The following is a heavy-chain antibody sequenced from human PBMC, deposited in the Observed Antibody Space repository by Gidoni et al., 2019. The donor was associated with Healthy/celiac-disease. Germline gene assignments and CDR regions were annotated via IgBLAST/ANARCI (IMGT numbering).Heavy chain of an antibody. V-gene: IGHV3-30*18. CDR1: GFTFSSYG. Sequence: QVQLVESGGGVVQPGRSLRLSCAASGFTFSSYGMHWVRQAPGKGLEWVAVISYDGSNKYYADSVKGRFTISRDNSKNTLYLQMNSLRAEDTAVYYCAKDVGATSAFDIWGQGTMVTVSS. D-gene: IGHD1-26*01. CDR3: AKDVGATSAFDI. CDR2: ISYDGSNK. J-gene: IGHJ3*02.